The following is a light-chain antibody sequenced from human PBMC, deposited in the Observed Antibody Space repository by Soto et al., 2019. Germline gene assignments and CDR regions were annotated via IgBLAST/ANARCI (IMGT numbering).Light chain of an antibody. V-gene: IGLV2-14*03. CDR3: SSYTSSSTFV. CDR1: SSDVGGYNY. Sequence: QSALTQPASVSGSPGQSITISCTGTSSDVGGYNYVSWYQQHPGKATILMIYHVTDRPSGVSNRFSASKSGNTASLTISRLQAEDEADYYCSSYTSSSTFVFGTGTKLTVL. CDR2: HVT. J-gene: IGLJ1*01.